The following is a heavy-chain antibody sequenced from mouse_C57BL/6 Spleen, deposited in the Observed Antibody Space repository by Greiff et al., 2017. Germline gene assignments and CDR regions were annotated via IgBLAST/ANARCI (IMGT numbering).Heavy chain of an antibody. D-gene: IGHD1-1*01. CDR3: ARWGTTAYYFDY. CDR1: GYAFSSYW. V-gene: IGHV1-80*01. J-gene: IGHJ2*01. CDR2: IYPGDGDT. Sequence: QVQLKQSGAELVKPGASVKISCKASGYAFSSYWMNWVKQRPGKGLEWIGQIYPGDGDTNYNGKFKGKATLTADKSSSTAYMQLSSLTSEDSAVYFCARWGTTAYYFDYWGQGTTLTVSS.